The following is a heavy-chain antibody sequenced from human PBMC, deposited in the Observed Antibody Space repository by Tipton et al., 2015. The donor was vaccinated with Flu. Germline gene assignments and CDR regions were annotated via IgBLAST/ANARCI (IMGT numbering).Heavy chain of an antibody. CDR1: GGSVSSDY. D-gene: IGHD2/OR15-2a*01. V-gene: IGHV4-4*07. CDR2: IYSSGST. CDR3: ARSSTAGGPLRP. Sequence: TLSLTCTVSGGSVSSDYWSWIRQPAGKGLEWIGRIYSSGSTNYNPSLKSRVTMSQDTSKNQFSLKLSSVTAADTAVYYCARSSTAGGPLRPWGQGTLVTVSS. J-gene: IGHJ5*02.